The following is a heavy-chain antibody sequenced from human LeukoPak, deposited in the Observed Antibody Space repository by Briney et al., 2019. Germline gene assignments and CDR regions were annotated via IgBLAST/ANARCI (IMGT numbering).Heavy chain of an antibody. V-gene: IGHV4-34*01. D-gene: IGHD2-2*01. CDR3: ARGRRVVPAASDAFDI. CDR2: INHSGST. CDR1: GGSFSGYY. Sequence: SETLSLTCAVYGGSFSGYYWSWIRRPPGKGLEWIGEINHSGSTNYNPSLKSRVTISVDTSKNQFSLKLSSVTAADTAVYYCARGRRVVPAASDAFDIWGQGTMVTVSS. J-gene: IGHJ3*02.